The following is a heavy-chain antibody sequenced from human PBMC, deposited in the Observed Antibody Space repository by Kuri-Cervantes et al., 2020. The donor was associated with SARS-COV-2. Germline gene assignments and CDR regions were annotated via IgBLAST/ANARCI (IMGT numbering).Heavy chain of an antibody. D-gene: IGHD2-2*02. CDR2: ISYDGSNK. CDR3: AATAGEVPAAIRGAFDI. J-gene: IGHJ3*02. Sequence: GESLKISCAASGFTFSSYGMHWVRQAPGKGLEWVAVISYDGSNKYYADSVKGRFTISRDNSKNTLYLQMNSLRAEDTAVYYCAATAGEVPAAIRGAFDIWGQGTMVTVSS. CDR1: GFTFSSYG. V-gene: IGHV3-30*03.